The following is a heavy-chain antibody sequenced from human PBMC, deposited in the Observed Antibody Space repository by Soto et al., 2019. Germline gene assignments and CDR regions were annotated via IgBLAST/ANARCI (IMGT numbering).Heavy chain of an antibody. Sequence: QVQLQESGPGLVKPSGTLSLTCAVSGRSISSSNWWSWVRQPPGKGLEWIGEIYHSGSTNYNPSLKSRVTISVDKSKNQFSLKLSSVTAADTAVYYCANNPREDGYNPRMWGWGQGTLVTVSS. CDR2: IYHSGST. CDR3: ANNPREDGYNPRMWG. V-gene: IGHV4-4*02. D-gene: IGHD5-12*01. CDR1: GRSISSSNW. J-gene: IGHJ4*02.